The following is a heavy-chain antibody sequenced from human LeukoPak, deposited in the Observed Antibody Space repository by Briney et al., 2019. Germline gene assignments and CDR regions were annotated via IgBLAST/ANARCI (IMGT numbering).Heavy chain of an antibody. J-gene: IGHJ5*02. D-gene: IGHD2-2*02. CDR2: SYYSGST. CDR3: ARMPYCSSTSCYTPANWFDP. V-gene: IGHV4-31*03. Sequence: SQTLSLTCTVSGGSISSGGYYWSWIRQHPGKGLEWIGYSYYSGSTYYNPSLKSRVTISVDTSKNQFSLKLSSVTAADTAVYYCARMPYCSSTSCYTPANWFDPWGQGTLVTVSS. CDR1: GGSISSGGYY.